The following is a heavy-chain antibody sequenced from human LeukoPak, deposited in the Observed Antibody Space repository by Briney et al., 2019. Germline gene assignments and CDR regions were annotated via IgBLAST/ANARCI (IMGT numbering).Heavy chain of an antibody. Sequence: SETLSLTCTVSGGSISSSSYYWGWIRQPPGKGLEWIGSMYYSGSTNYNPSLKSRVTISADTSKNQFFLKVSSVTAAETAVYYCARHASDSSGFYNYYGMDVWGQGTTVTISS. D-gene: IGHD3-22*01. CDR3: ARHASDSSGFYNYYGMDV. J-gene: IGHJ6*02. CDR1: GGSISSSSYY. V-gene: IGHV4-39*01. CDR2: MYYSGST.